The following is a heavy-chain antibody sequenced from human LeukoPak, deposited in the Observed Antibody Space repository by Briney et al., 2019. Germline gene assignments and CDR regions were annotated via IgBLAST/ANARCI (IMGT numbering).Heavy chain of an antibody. V-gene: IGHV1-8*01. D-gene: IGHD5-24*01. Sequence: ASVKVSCKASGYTFTSYDINWVRQATGQGLEWMGWMNPNSGNTGYAQKFQGRVTMTRNTSISTAYMELSSLRSEDTAVYYCARGVEMATIFGGSSTDYWGQGTLVTVSS. CDR2: MNPNSGNT. J-gene: IGHJ4*02. CDR3: ARGVEMATIFGGSSTDY. CDR1: GYTFTSYD.